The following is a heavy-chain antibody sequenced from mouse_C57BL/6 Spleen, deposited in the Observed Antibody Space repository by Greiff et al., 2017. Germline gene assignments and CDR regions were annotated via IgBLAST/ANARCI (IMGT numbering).Heavy chain of an antibody. Sequence: VQLQLSGPELVKPGASVKISCKASGYTFTDYYMNWVKQSHGKSLEWIGDINPNNGGASYNQKFKGKATLTVDKSSSTAYMERRSLTSEDSAVYYCARRYYDYDGDYYAMDYWGQGTSVTVSS. D-gene: IGHD2-4*01. CDR1: GYTFTDYY. V-gene: IGHV1-26*01. J-gene: IGHJ4*01. CDR3: ARRYYDYDGDYYAMDY. CDR2: INPNNGGA.